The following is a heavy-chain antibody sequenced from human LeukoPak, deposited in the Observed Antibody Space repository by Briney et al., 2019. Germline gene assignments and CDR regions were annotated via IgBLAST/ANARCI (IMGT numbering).Heavy chain of an antibody. Sequence: GRSLRLSCAASGFTFSSYAMHWVRQAPGKGLEWVAVISYDGSNKYYADSVKGRFTFSRDNSKNTLYLQMNSLRAEDTAVYYCARESETMVRGVPKSDDAFDIWGQGTMVTVSS. J-gene: IGHJ3*02. CDR3: ARESETMVRGVPKSDDAFDI. D-gene: IGHD3-10*01. CDR2: ISYDGSNK. CDR1: GFTFSSYA. V-gene: IGHV3-30-3*01.